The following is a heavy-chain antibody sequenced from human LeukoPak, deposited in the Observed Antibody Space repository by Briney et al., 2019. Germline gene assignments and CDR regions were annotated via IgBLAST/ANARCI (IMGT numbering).Heavy chain of an antibody. J-gene: IGHJ4*02. Sequence: SETLSLTCTVSGGSISSYYWNWIRQPPGKGLEWIGYISYSGSTNYNPSLKSRVAISVDTSKNHFSLKLRSVTAADTALYYCVRDNRWGYFDSWGQGTLVTVSS. CDR3: VRDNRWGYFDS. CDR2: ISYSGST. CDR1: GGSISSYY. D-gene: IGHD3-16*01. V-gene: IGHV4-59*01.